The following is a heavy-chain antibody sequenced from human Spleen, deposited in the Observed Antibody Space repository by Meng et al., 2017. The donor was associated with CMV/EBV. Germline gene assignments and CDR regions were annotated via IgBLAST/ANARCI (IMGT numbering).Heavy chain of an antibody. CDR3: AKETSLSVAAIDY. D-gene: IGHD6-19*01. CDR1: GFTFTNSG. V-gene: IGHV3-30*02. Sequence: GGSLRLSCAASGFTFTNSGMHWVRQAPGKGLEWVAFIPYDGSNQYCADSVEGRFTISRDNSKNTLYLRVNSLRAEDTAVYYCAKETSLSVAAIDYWGQGTLVTVSS. CDR2: IPYDGSNQ. J-gene: IGHJ4*02.